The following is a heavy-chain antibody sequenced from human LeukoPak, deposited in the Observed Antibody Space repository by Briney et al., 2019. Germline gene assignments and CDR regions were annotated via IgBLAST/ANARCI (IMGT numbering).Heavy chain of an antibody. CDR1: GFTFSSNY. D-gene: IGHD6-19*01. Sequence: GGSLRLSCAASGFTFSSNYMSWVRQAPGKGLEWVSFIYSGGSTYYADSVKGRFTISRDNSKSTLYLQMNSLRAEDTAVYYCATRDQSRIAVAQIFDYWGQGTLVTVSS. CDR2: IYSGGST. V-gene: IGHV3-53*01. CDR3: ATRDQSRIAVAQIFDY. J-gene: IGHJ4*02.